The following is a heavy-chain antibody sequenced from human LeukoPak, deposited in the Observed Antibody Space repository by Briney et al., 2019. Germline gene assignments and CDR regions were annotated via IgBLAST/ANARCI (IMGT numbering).Heavy chain of an antibody. V-gene: IGHV3-23*01. D-gene: IGHD5-12*01. J-gene: IGHJ4*02. Sequence: GGSLRLSCAASGFTFSSYGMHWVRQAPGKGLEWVSAISGSGGSTYYADSVKGRFTISRDNSKNTLYLQMNSLRAEDTAVYYCAKDLSVVATYFDYWGQGTLVTVSS. CDR2: ISGSGGST. CDR1: GFTFSSYG. CDR3: AKDLSVVATYFDY.